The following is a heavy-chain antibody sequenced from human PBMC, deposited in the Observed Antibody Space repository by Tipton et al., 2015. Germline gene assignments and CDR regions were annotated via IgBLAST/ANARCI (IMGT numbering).Heavy chain of an antibody. Sequence: TLSLTCAVSGYSISSGYHWGWIRQPPGKGLEWIASIYHSGRTHYNPSLRSRVAMSMDTSKNQFSLKLSSVIAADTAVYYCARALFYGGNTDWYFDLWGRGTLVTVSS. CDR2: IYHSGRT. J-gene: IGHJ2*01. D-gene: IGHD4-23*01. V-gene: IGHV4-38-2*01. CDR1: GYSISSGYH. CDR3: ARALFYGGNTDWYFDL.